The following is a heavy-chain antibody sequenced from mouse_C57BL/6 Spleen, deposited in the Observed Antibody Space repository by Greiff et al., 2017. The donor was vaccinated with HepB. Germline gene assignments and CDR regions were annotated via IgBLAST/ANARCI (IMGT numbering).Heavy chain of an antibody. D-gene: IGHD2-4*01. CDR3: ARRYDYDSYAMDY. V-gene: IGHV5-6*02. Sequence: DVKLVESGGDLVKPGGSLKLSCAASGFTFSSYGMSWVRQTPDKRLEWVATISSGGSYTYYPDSVKGRFTISRDNAKNTLYLQMSSLKSEDTAMYNCARRYDYDSYAMDYWGQGTSVTVSS. J-gene: IGHJ4*01. CDR2: ISSGGSYT. CDR1: GFTFSSYG.